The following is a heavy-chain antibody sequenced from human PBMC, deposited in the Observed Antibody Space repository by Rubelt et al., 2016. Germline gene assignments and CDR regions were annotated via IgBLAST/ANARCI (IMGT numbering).Heavy chain of an antibody. CDR2: IYYSGST. CDR3: ARDDWQLVEFDY. Sequence: QVQLQESGPGLVKPSETLSLTCTVSGGSISSYYWSWIRQPPGKGLEWIGYIYYSGSTNYNPSLKSRVTISVDTSKNQFSLKLSSVTAADTAVYYCARDDWQLVEFDYWGQGTLVTVSS. J-gene: IGHJ4*02. D-gene: IGHD6-6*01. V-gene: IGHV4-59*12. CDR1: GGSISSYY.